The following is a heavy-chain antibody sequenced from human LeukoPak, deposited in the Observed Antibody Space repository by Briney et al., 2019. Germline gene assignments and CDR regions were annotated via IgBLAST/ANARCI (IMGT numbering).Heavy chain of an antibody. V-gene: IGHV4-59*08. Sequence: SETLSLTCTVSGGSISSYYWSWIRQPPGKGLEWIGYIYYSGSTNYNPSLKSRVTISVDTSKNQFSLKLSSVTAADTAVYYCASGDGGSYSGVGFDYWGQGTLVTVSS. CDR3: ASGDGGSYSGVGFDY. D-gene: IGHD1-26*01. CDR2: IYYSGST. J-gene: IGHJ4*02. CDR1: GGSISSYY.